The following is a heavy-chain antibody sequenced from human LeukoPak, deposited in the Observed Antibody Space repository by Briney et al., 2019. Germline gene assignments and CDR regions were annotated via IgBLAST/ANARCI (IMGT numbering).Heavy chain of an antibody. V-gene: IGHV4-34*01. Sequence: SETLSLTCAVYGGSFSGYYWSWIRQPPGKGLERIGEINHSGSTNYNPSLKSRVTISVDTSKNQFSLKLSSVTAADTAVYYCARGDSSGYYYSFDYWGQGTLVTVSS. CDR3: ARGDSSGYYYSFDY. CDR1: GGSFSGYY. CDR2: INHSGST. D-gene: IGHD3-22*01. J-gene: IGHJ4*02.